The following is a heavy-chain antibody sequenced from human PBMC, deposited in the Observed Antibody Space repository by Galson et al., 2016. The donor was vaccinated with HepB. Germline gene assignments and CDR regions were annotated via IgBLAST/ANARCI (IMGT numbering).Heavy chain of an antibody. CDR3: GKHGGFDY. CDR2: IPRSGDAT. CDR1: GFSFSNSG. D-gene: IGHD3-16*01. V-gene: IGHV3-23*01. Sequence: SLRLSCAASGFSFSNSGMSWVRQAPGRGLEWVSGIPRSGDATHYADFVKGRFTISRDNSKNPLYLYMNNWTAGDTAIYYCGKHGGFDYWGQGALVTVSS. J-gene: IGHJ4*02.